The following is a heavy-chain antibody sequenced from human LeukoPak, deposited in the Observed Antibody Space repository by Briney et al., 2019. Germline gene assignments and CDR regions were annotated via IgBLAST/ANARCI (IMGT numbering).Heavy chain of an antibody. CDR3: ASSGAGWPLDY. Sequence: GGSLRLSCAASGFTFSHYTMNWVRQAPGKGLEWVASISSNSNYVHYVDSVKGRFTISRDNARNSMSLQMSRLRVEDTAVYYCASSGAGWPLDYWGQGTLVTV. D-gene: IGHD6-19*01. CDR1: GFTFSHYT. J-gene: IGHJ4*02. CDR2: ISSNSNYV. V-gene: IGHV3-21*01.